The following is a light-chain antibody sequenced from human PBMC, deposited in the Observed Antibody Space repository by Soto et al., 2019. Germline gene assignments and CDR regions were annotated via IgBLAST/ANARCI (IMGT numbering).Light chain of an antibody. J-gene: IGKJ1*01. V-gene: IGKV3-20*01. CDR3: QHFGDSKWT. CDR1: QSVRSTY. CDR2: GAS. Sequence: ETVLTQSPGTLSLSPGETATLSCRASQSVRSTYLNWYQQKPGQAPRVLIYGASSRATGIPARFSGSGSGTDFTLIITRLEPEDFAVYYCQHFGDSKWTFGQGTKVEFK.